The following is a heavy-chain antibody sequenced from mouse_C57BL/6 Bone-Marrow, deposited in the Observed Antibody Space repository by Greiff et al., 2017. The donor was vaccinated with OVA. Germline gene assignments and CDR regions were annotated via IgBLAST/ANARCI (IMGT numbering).Heavy chain of an antibody. CDR3: ARSTDFDY. Sequence: QVHVKQSGPELVKPGASVKISCKASGYSFTSYYIHWVKQRPGQGLEWIGWIYPGSGNTKYNEKFKGKATLTADTSSSTAYMQLSSLTSEDSAVYYCARSTDFDYWGQGTTLTVSS. CDR1: GYSFTSYY. D-gene: IGHD4-1*02. CDR2: IYPGSGNT. J-gene: IGHJ2*01. V-gene: IGHV1-66*01.